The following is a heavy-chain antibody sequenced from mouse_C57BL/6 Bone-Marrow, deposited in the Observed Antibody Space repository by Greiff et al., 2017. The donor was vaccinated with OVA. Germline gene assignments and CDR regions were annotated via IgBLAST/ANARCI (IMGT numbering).Heavy chain of an antibody. CDR2: IYPGNSDT. CDR1: GYTFTSYW. CDR3: TRLEPYDEGAGY. D-gene: IGHD2-12*01. V-gene: IGHV1-5*01. J-gene: IGHJ2*01. Sequence: VQLQQSGPVLARPGASVKMSCKTSGYTFTSYWMHWVKQRPGQGLEWIGAIYPGNSDTSYNQKFKGKAKLTAVTSASTAYMELSSLTNEDSAVYYCTRLEPYDEGAGYWGQGTTLTVSS.